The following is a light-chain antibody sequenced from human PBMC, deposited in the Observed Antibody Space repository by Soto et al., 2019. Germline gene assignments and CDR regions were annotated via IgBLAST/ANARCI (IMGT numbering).Light chain of an antibody. CDR1: QGISNF. Sequence: IQLTQFPSSLSASVGDRVTITCRASQGISNFLAWYQQKPGRAPKVLIYAASTLQSGVPSRFSGSGSGTDFTLTISSLQPDDVATYYCQHYNSYSEAFGQGTKVDIK. J-gene: IGKJ1*01. CDR3: QHYNSYSEA. CDR2: AAS. V-gene: IGKV1-9*01.